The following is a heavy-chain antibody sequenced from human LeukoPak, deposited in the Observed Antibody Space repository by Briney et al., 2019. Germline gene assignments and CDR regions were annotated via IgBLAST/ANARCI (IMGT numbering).Heavy chain of an antibody. CDR2: IYSGGST. J-gene: IGHJ4*02. CDR1: GFTVRTNY. Sequence: GGSLRLSCAASGFTVRTNYMSWVRQAPGKGLEWVSVIYSGGSTYYADSVKGRFTISRDNSKNTLSLQMNSLRAEDTAVYYCARVYRAVAGSGYYFDYWGQGTLVTVSS. V-gene: IGHV3-53*01. D-gene: IGHD6-19*01. CDR3: ARVYRAVAGSGYYFDY.